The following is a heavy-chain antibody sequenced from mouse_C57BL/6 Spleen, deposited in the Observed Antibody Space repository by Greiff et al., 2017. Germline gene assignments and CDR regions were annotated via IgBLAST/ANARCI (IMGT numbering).Heavy chain of an antibody. V-gene: IGHV6-3*01. CDR3: TALYYPVGYAMDY. CDR2: IRLKSDNYAT. J-gene: IGHJ4*01. D-gene: IGHD1-1*01. Sequence: EVKLVESGGGLVQPGGSMKLSCVASGFTFSNYWMNWVRQSPEKGLEWVAQIRLKSDNYATHYAESVKGRFTISRDDSKSIVYLQMNNLRAEDTGIYYCTALYYPVGYAMDYWGQGTAVTVSS. CDR1: GFTFSNYW.